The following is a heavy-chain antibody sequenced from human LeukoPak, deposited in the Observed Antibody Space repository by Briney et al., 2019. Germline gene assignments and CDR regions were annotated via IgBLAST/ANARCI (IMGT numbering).Heavy chain of an antibody. D-gene: IGHD3-10*01. Sequence: SETLSLTCTVSGGSISSYYWNWIRQPPGKGLEWIGYIYYSGSTNYNPSLKSRVTISVDTSKNQFSLKLSSVTAADTAVYYCARGFGELLAPDWFDPWGQGTLVTVSS. CDR1: GGSISSYY. CDR2: IYYSGST. CDR3: ARGFGELLAPDWFDP. J-gene: IGHJ5*02. V-gene: IGHV4-59*01.